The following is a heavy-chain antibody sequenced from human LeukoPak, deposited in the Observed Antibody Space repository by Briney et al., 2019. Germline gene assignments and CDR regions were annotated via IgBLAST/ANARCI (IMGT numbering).Heavy chain of an antibody. CDR2: ISSSSDYI. CDR3: ARPSWNGAVYYFDY. Sequence: PGGSLRLSCAASEFTFSTYSMNWVRQAPGKGLEWVSSISSSSDYIFYADSVKGRFTISRDNAKNSLYLQMNSLRAEDTAVYYCARPSWNGAVYYFDYWGQGTLVTVSS. CDR1: EFTFSTYS. J-gene: IGHJ4*02. V-gene: IGHV3-21*01. D-gene: IGHD1-1*01.